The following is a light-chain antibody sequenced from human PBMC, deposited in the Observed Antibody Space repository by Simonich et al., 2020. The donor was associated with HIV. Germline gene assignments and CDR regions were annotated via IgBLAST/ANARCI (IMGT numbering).Light chain of an antibody. CDR1: QTVSSN. CDR3: QQYGSSPPTT. CDR2: GAS. Sequence: EIVMTQSPATLSVSPGERATLSCRASQTVSSNLALYQQKPGQAPRLLIYGASTRATGIPARFSGSGSGTELTLTISRLEPEDFAVYYCQQYGSSPPTTFGQGTKLEIK. J-gene: IGKJ2*01. V-gene: IGKV3-15*01.